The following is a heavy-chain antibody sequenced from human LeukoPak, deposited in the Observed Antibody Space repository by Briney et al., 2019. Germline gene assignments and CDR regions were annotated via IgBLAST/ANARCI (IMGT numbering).Heavy chain of an antibody. CDR3: AGDGTGVLPGDAFDI. CDR1: GFTFSTHS. J-gene: IGHJ3*02. D-gene: IGHD3-10*01. Sequence: GGSLTLSCAASGFTFSTHSMNWVRQAPGKGLEWVSYISHSGNDIYYGESVRGRFTISRDNVKNSLYLQMHTLSAEDTAVYYCAGDGTGVLPGDAFDIWSQGTMVTVSS. CDR2: ISHSGNDI. V-gene: IGHV3-21*05.